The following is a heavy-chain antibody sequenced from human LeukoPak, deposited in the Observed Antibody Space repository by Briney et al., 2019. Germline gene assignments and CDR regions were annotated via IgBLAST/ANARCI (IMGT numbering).Heavy chain of an antibody. CDR1: GGTLSSYA. J-gene: IGHJ4*02. D-gene: IGHD6-13*01. CDR2: IIPIFGTA. Sequence: SVKVSCKASGGTLSSYAISWVRQAPGQGLEWMGGIIPIFGTANYAQKFQGRVTITADESTSTAYMELSSLRSEDTAVYYCASVYSSTSWDYWGQGTLVTVSS. V-gene: IGHV1-69*01. CDR3: ASVYSSTSWDY.